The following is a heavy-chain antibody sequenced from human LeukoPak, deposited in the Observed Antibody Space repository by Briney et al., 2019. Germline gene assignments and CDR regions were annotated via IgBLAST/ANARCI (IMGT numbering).Heavy chain of an antibody. CDR1: GSTFSSYS. CDR2: ISSSSSYI. Sequence: PGGSLRLSCAASGSTFSSYSMDWVRQAPGKGLEWVSSISSSSSYIYYADSVKGRFTISRDNAKNSLYLQMNSMRAEDTAVYYCARVTTHAFDIWGQGTMVTVSS. V-gene: IGHV3-21*01. CDR3: ARVTTHAFDI. D-gene: IGHD1-1*01. J-gene: IGHJ3*02.